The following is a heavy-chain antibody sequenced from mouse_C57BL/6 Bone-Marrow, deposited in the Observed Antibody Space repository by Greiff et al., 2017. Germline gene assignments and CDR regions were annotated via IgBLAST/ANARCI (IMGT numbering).Heavy chain of an antibody. CDR2: ISSGGSYT. CDR3: ARITTVVVPMDY. V-gene: IGHV5-6*01. J-gene: IGHJ4*01. Sequence: EVHLVESGGDLVKPGGSLKLSCAASGFTFSSYGMSWVRQTPDQRLEWVATISSGGSYTYYPDSVKGRFTISIDNAKNTLYLQMSSLKSEDTAKYYCARITTVVVPMDYWGQGASVTVAS. CDR1: GFTFSSYG. D-gene: IGHD1-1*01.